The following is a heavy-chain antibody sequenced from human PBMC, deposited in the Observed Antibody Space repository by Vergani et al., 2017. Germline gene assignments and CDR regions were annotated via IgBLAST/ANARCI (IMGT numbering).Heavy chain of an antibody. J-gene: IGHJ4*02. CDR1: GFTFSSYG. V-gene: IGHV3-30*18. CDR3: AKDPRGTWDNSRWYYFDY. D-gene: IGHD6-13*01. CDR2: ISYDGSKK. Sequence: VQLVESGGGVVQPGRSLRLSCAASGFTFSSYGMHWVRQAPGKGLEWVAVISYDGSKKYYADSVKGRFTISRDNSKNTLYLQMNSLRAEDTAVYYCAKDPRGTWDNSRWYYFDYWGQGTQVTVSS.